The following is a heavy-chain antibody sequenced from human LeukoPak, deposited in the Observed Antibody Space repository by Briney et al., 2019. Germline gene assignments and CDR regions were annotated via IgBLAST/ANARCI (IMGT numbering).Heavy chain of an antibody. CDR1: GFTFSSYA. J-gene: IGHJ4*02. Sequence: PGGSLRLSCAASGFTFSSYAMHWVRQAPGKGLEWVSVISYDGSNKYYADSVKGRFTISRDNSKTTLYLQMNSLRAEDTAVYYCAKDLGAAAGDDCWGQGTLVTVSS. CDR3: AKDLGAAAGDDC. CDR2: ISYDGSNK. V-gene: IGHV3-30-3*01. D-gene: IGHD6-13*01.